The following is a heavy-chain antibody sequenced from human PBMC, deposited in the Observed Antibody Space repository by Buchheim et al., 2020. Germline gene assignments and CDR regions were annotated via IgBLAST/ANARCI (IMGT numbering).Heavy chain of an antibody. Sequence: EVQLVESGGGLVKPGGSLRLSCAASGFTFSSYSMNWVRQAPGKGLEWVSSISSSSSYIYYADSVKGRFTISRDNAKNSLYLQMNSLRAEDTAVYYCARSRVPAAPYYYYGMDVWGQGTT. CDR3: ARSRVPAAPYYYYGMDV. V-gene: IGHV3-21*01. J-gene: IGHJ6*02. D-gene: IGHD2-2*01. CDR2: ISSSSSYI. CDR1: GFTFSSYS.